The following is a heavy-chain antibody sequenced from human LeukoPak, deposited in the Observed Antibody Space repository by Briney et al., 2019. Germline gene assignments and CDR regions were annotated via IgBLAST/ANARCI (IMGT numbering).Heavy chain of an antibody. CDR2: INHSGST. CDR3: ARALIVGAFDI. D-gene: IGHD1-26*01. J-gene: IGHJ3*02. Sequence: SETLSLTCAVYGGSFSGYYWSWIRQPPGKGLEWIGKINHSGSTNYNPSLKSRVTISVDTSKNQFSLKLSSVTAADTAVYYCARALIVGAFDIWGQGTMVTVSS. V-gene: IGHV4-34*01. CDR1: GGSFSGYY.